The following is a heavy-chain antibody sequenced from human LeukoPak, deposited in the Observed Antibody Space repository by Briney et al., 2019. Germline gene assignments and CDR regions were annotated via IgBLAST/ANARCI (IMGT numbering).Heavy chain of an antibody. CDR1: GGSISSYY. CDR3: TTDRERDYYMDV. J-gene: IGHJ6*03. D-gene: IGHD1-1*01. V-gene: IGHV3-15*01. CDR2: IKSKTDGGTT. Sequence: ETLSLTCTVSGGSISSYYWSWIRQPPGKGLEWVGRIKSKTDGGTTDYAAPVKGRFTISRDDSKNTLYLQMNSLKTEDTAVYYCTTDRERDYYMDVWGKGTTVTVSS.